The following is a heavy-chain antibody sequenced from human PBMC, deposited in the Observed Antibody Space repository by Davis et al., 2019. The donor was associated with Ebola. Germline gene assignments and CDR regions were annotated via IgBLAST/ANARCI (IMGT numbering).Heavy chain of an antibody. CDR1: GGSISSSNW. Sequence: MPSETLSLTCAVSGGSISSSNWWSWVRQPPGKGLEWIGEIYHSGSTIYNPSLKSRVTISMDTSKNQFSLKLSSVTAADTALYYCARVLGNGDLLLDYWGQGTLVTVSS. CDR3: ARVLGNGDLLLDY. V-gene: IGHV4-4*02. J-gene: IGHJ4*02. CDR2: IYHSGST. D-gene: IGHD4-17*01.